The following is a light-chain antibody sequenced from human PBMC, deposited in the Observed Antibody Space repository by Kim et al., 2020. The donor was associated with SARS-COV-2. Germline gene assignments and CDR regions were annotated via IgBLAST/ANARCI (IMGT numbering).Light chain of an antibody. CDR1: TGAVTRGHY. J-gene: IGLJ2*01. V-gene: IGLV7-46*01. Sequence: PGRTLTLTGGSSTGAVTRGHYPYWFQQRPGQAPTTLIYDTNNKHSWTPARFSGSLLGGKAALTLSGAQPEDEAEYYCLLSYSGARVFGGGTQLTVL. CDR2: DTN. CDR3: LLSYSGARV.